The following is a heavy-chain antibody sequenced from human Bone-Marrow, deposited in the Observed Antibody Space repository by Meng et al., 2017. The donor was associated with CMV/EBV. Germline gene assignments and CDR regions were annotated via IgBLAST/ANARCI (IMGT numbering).Heavy chain of an antibody. D-gene: IGHD6-13*01. CDR3: ARGIAQQVVRYYYYGMDV. V-gene: IGHV1-8*03. J-gene: IGHJ6*02. CDR2: MNPNSGNT. Sequence: ASVKVSCTASGYTFTSYDINWVRQATGQGLEWMGWMNPNSGNTGYAQKFQSRVTITRNTSINTAYMELSRLRSEDTAVYYCARGIAQQVVRYYYYGMDVWAQGTTVTVSS. CDR1: GYTFTSYD.